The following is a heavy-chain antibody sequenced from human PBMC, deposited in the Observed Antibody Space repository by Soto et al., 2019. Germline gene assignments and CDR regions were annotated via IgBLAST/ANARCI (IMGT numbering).Heavy chain of an antibody. CDR2: IWYDGSNK. Sequence: QVQLVESGGGVVQPGRSLRLSCAASGFTFSSYGMHWVRQAPGKGLEWVAVIWYDGSNKYYADSVKGRFTISRDNSKNTLYLQMNSLRAEDTAVYYCARDNPPYYGGKGFGAFDIWGQGTMVTVSS. D-gene: IGHD4-17*01. J-gene: IGHJ3*02. CDR1: GFTFSSYG. V-gene: IGHV3-33*01. CDR3: ARDNPPYYGGKGFGAFDI.